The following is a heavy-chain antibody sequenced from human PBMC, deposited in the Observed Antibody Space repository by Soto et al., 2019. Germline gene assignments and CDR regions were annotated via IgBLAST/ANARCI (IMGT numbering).Heavy chain of an antibody. CDR3: ARSPAYGDYANLDT. J-gene: IGHJ5*02. V-gene: IGHV4-4*07. CDR1: GDSVSKSY. Sequence: PXGTLALTCTVSGDSVSKSYWNWIRQPSGKGLEWIGRIHSTRSPNYNPSLKSRVTMSVDTSKNQFSLKLNLTSVTAADTAVYYCARSPAYGDYANLDTWGQGTLVTVSS. CDR2: IHSTRSP. D-gene: IGHD4-17*01.